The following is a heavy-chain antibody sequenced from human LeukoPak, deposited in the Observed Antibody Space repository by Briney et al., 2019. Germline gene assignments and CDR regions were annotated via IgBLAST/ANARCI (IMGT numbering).Heavy chain of an antibody. CDR2: ISAYNGNT. V-gene: IGHV1-18*01. Sequence: GASVKVSCKASGYTFTSYGISWVRQAPGQGLEWMGWISAYNGNTNYAQKLQGRVTMTTDTSTGTAYMELRSLRSDAAAVYYCARDPLLIAVAGTPGAFDIWGQGTMVTVSS. J-gene: IGHJ3*02. CDR1: GYTFTSYG. D-gene: IGHD6-19*01. CDR3: ARDPLLIAVAGTPGAFDI.